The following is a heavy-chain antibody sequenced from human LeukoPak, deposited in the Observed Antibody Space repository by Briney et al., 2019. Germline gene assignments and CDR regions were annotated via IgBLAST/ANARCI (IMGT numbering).Heavy chain of an antibody. J-gene: IGHJ4*02. Sequence: PGGSLRLSCAASGFTFSSYAMSWVRQAPGKGLEWVSAISGSGGSTYYADSVKGRFTISRDNSKNTLYLQMNSLRAEDTAAYYCAKGVEWELLTTFDYWGQGTLVTVSS. CDR1: GFTFSSYA. CDR2: ISGSGGST. V-gene: IGHV3-23*01. CDR3: AKGVEWELLTTFDY. D-gene: IGHD1-26*01.